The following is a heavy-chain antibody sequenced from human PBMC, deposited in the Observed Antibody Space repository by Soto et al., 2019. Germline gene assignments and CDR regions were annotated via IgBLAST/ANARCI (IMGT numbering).Heavy chain of an antibody. Sequence: KPSETLSLTCTVSGGSISSYYWSWIRQPPGKGLEWIGYIYYSGSTNYNPSLKSRVTISVDTSKNQLSLKLSSVTAADTAVYYCARREWETAPIDYWGQGTLVTVSS. CDR3: ARREWETAPIDY. CDR1: GGSISSYY. D-gene: IGHD1-26*01. V-gene: IGHV4-59*01. J-gene: IGHJ4*02. CDR2: IYYSGST.